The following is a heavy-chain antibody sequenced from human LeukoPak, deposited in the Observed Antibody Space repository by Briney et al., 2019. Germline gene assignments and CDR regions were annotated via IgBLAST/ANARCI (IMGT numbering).Heavy chain of an antibody. CDR3: AKAGYYQDSGDFY. V-gene: IGHV3-64*01. J-gene: IGHJ4*02. CDR2: ISSDGGST. Sequence: PGGSLRLSCAASGFTFSSYAMYWVRQAPGKGLEYVSAISSDGGSTYYANSVKGRFTISRDNSKNTLYLQMSSLRAEDTAVYYCAKAGYYQDSGDFYWGQGTLVTVSS. CDR1: GFTFSSYA. D-gene: IGHD3-10*01.